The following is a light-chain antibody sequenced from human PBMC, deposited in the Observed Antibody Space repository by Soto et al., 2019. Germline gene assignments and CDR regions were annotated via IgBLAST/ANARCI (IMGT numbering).Light chain of an antibody. CDR2: GAS. Sequence: DIVLTQSPDTLSLSPGNRATLSCRASQSVSSSYLAWYQQKPGQAPRLLIYGASSRATGIPDRFGGSGSGTDFTLTISRLEPEDFAVYYCQQYGSSPLTFGGGTKVDIK. CDR3: QQYGSSPLT. CDR1: QSVSSSY. J-gene: IGKJ4*01. V-gene: IGKV3-20*01.